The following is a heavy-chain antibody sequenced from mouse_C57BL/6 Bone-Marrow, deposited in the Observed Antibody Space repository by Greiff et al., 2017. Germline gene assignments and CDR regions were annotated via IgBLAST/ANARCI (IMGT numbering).Heavy chain of an antibody. CDR2: IYPGSGNT. D-gene: IGHD3-3*01. J-gene: IGHJ4*01. CDR1: GFSFTRYY. V-gene: IGHV1-66*01. Sequence: QVQLQQSGPELVKPGASVKISCKASGFSFTRYYIHWVKQRPGQGLEWIGWIYPGSGNTKYNAKFKGKATLTADTSSITAYLQLSSLTSEDSAVYYCARRGLMDYWGQGTSVTVSS. CDR3: ARRGLMDY.